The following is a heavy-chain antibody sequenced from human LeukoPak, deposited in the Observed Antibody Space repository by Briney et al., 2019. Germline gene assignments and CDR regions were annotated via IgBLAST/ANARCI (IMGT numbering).Heavy chain of an antibody. D-gene: IGHD1-26*01. CDR1: GFTFSDYY. CDR2: ISGSGGST. J-gene: IGHJ4*02. V-gene: IGHV3-23*01. Sequence: PGGSLRLSCAASGFTFSDYYMSWIRQAPGKGLEWVSAISGSGGSTYYADSVKGRFTISRDNSKNTLYLQMNSLRAEDTAVYYCAKVQVGATGIWGQGTLVTVSS. CDR3: AKVQVGATGI.